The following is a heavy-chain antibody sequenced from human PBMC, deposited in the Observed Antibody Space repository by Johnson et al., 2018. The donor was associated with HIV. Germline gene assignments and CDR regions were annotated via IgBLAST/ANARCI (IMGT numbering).Heavy chain of an antibody. J-gene: IGHJ3*02. V-gene: IGHV3-15*01. CDR2: IKSNTDGGTT. D-gene: IGHD6-13*01. CDR1: GFTFSNAW. Sequence: VQLVESGGGLVKPGGSLRLSCAASGFTFSNAWMSWVRQAPGKGLEWVGRIKSNTDGGTTDYAAPVKGTFTNSKDDTKNTLYLQMNSLKTEATAVYYCTTAAAAPYAFDIWGQGTMVTVSS. CDR3: TTAAAAPYAFDI.